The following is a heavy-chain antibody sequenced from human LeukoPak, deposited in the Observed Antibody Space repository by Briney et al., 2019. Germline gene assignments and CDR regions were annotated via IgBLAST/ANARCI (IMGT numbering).Heavy chain of an antibody. J-gene: IGHJ4*02. V-gene: IGHV3-11*01. D-gene: IGHD5-24*01. CDR1: GFTFSGYY. CDR2: ITPSGSTI. Sequence: GGSLRLSCAASGFTFSGYYMSWVRQAPGKGLEWVSYITPSGSTIYYADSVKGRFTISRDNAKNSLYLQMNSLRAEDTAVYFCAGRDVYNSAFWGQGTLVAVSS. CDR3: AGRDVYNSAF.